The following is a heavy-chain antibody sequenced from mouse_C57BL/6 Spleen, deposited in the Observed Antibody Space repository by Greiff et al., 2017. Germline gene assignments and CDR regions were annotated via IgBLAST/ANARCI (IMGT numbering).Heavy chain of an antibody. V-gene: IGHV1-80*01. D-gene: IGHD1-1*01. CDR2: IYPGDGDT. CDR1: GYAFSSYW. CDR3: ARPHSYSSCYWYVGG. J-gene: IGHJ1*03. Sequence: VKLMESGAELVKPGASVKFSCKASGYAFSSYWMNWVKQRPGQGLEWIGQIYPGDGDTNYNGKFKGKATLTADKSSSTAYMQLSSLTSEDSAVYFCARPHSYSSCYWYVGGWGTGTTVTVAS.